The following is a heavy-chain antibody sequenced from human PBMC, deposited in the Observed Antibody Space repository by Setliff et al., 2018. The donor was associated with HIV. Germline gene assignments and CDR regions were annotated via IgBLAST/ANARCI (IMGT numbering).Heavy chain of an antibody. D-gene: IGHD6-19*01. Sequence: SETLSLTCAVSGSSISNGYYWGWIRQPPGKGLEWIGSIYHSGSTYYNPSLKSRVAISVDTSKNQFSLKLSSVTAADTAVYHCARRNSGWYDAFDIWGQGTMVTVSS. CDR3: ARRNSGWYDAFDI. CDR2: IYHSGST. V-gene: IGHV4-38-2*01. CDR1: GSSISNGYY. J-gene: IGHJ3*02.